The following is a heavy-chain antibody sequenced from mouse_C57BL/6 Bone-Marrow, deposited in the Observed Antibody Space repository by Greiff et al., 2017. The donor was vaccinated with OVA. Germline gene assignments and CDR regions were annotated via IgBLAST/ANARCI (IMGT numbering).Heavy chain of an antibody. Sequence: LVRPGASVTLSCKASGYTFTDYEMHWVKQTPVHGLEWIGAIDPETGGTAYNQKFKGKAILTADKSSSTAYMELRSLTSEDSAVYYCTRLRYYGSSYYFDYWGQGTTLTVSS. CDR3: TRLRYYGSSYYFDY. CDR1: GYTFTDYE. D-gene: IGHD1-1*01. CDR2: IDPETGGT. J-gene: IGHJ2*01. V-gene: IGHV1-15*01.